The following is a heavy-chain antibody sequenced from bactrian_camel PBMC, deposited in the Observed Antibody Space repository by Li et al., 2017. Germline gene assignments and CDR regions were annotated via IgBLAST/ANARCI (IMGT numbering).Heavy chain of an antibody. J-gene: IGHJ6*01. CDR3: AKNFGLVYGPFGY. Sequence: QLVESGGGLIQPGGSLALSCVASGFTFSNNWMHWVRQAPGKGLEWVSSIYTGDGTANFADSVKGRFTISRDNTKNIVYLQMNSLKSEDTGLYYCAKNFGLVYGPFGYWGQGTQVTVS. CDR2: IYTGDGTA. D-gene: IGHD5*01. V-gene: IGHV3S1*01. CDR1: GFTFSNNW.